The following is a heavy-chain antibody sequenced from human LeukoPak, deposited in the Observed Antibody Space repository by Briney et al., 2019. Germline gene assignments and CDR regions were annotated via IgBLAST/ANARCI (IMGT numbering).Heavy chain of an antibody. CDR3: AKAEGDGFNSNFDY. CDR2: INSGGHFI. V-gene: IGHV3-21*04. D-gene: IGHD5-24*01. Sequence: PGGSLRLSCAASGFTFSSYSMNWVRQAPGKGLEWVSSINSGGHFIYYADSVKGRFTISRDNSRNTLYLQMNSLRADDTAVYYCAKAEGDGFNSNFDYWGQGTLVTVSS. CDR1: GFTFSSYS. J-gene: IGHJ4*02.